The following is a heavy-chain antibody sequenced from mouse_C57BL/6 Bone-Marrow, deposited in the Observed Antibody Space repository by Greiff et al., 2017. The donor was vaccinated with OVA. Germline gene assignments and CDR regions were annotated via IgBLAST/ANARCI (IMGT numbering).Heavy chain of an antibody. CDR2: IYPRSGNT. D-gene: IGHD1-1*01. Sequence: QVQLKQSGAELARPGASVKLSCKASGYTFTSYGISWVKQRTGQGLEWIGEIYPRSGNTYYNEKFKGKATLTADKSSSTAYMELRSLTSEDSAVXFCARRCLLRYPYYYAMDYWGQGTSVTVSS. CDR3: ARRCLLRYPYYYAMDY. V-gene: IGHV1-81*01. CDR1: GYTFTSYG. J-gene: IGHJ4*01.